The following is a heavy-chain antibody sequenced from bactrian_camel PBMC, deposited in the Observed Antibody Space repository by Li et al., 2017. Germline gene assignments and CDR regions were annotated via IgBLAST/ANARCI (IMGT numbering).Heavy chain of an antibody. D-gene: IGHD2*01. J-gene: IGHJ6*01. CDR3: AAGRGLRKGGYCILLAQWFDS. CDR1: GDTYSSYC. CDR2: ITTGGGGA. Sequence: HVQLVESGGGLVQGGGSLRLSCAASGDTYSSYCMGWFRQAPGKEREGVATITTGGGGAVYADSVQGRFTISRDNAKNMVDLQMNSLKTEDTAMYYCAAGRGLRKGGYCILLAQWFDSWGQGTQVTVS. V-gene: IGHV3S1*01.